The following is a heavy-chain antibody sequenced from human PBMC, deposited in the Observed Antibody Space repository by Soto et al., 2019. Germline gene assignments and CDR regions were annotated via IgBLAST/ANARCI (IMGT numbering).Heavy chain of an antibody. CDR3: AKLGAVAAGTKQDYYYGMDV. CDR2: ISWNSGSI. Sequence: PGRSLRLSCAASGCTFDDYAMRWIRQAQGKGLEWVSGISWNSGSIGYADSVKGRFTISRDNSKNTLYLQMNSLRAEDTAVYYCAKLGAVAAGTKQDYYYGMDVWGQGTTVTVSS. J-gene: IGHJ6*02. V-gene: IGHV3-9*01. CDR1: GCTFDDYA. D-gene: IGHD6-13*01.